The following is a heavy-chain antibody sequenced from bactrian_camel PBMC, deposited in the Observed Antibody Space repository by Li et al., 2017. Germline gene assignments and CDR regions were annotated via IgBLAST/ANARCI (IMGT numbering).Heavy chain of an antibody. Sequence: VQLVESGGGSVQTGGSLRLSCAASTYIDDSFVVGWFRQAPGRERERVACIQTDGSASYADSVKGRFTLTQDTAKNTLYLDMNNLKPEDTAKYYCAARGVVTPRPESLRRRVPGLSSQCQLLETGYWGRGTQVTVSS. CDR3: AARGVVTPRPESLRRRVPGLSSQCQLLETGY. CDR2: IQTDGSA. D-gene: IGHD7*01. J-gene: IGHJ4*01. V-gene: IGHV3S67*01. CDR1: TYIDDSFV.